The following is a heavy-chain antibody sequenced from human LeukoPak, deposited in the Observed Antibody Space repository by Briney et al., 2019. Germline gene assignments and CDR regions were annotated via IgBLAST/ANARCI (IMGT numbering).Heavy chain of an antibody. CDR2: ISDIGSI. Sequence: GSLRLSCAASGFTFSNAWMSWIRQPPGKGLEWIAYISDIGSINYNPSLKSRVTISLDTSKNQFSLKLSSVTAADTAVYYCAGYHPRNTVDFWGQGTLVTVSS. D-gene: IGHD2/OR15-2a*01. CDR3: AGYHPRNTVDF. CDR1: GFTFSNAW. J-gene: IGHJ4*02. V-gene: IGHV4-59*08.